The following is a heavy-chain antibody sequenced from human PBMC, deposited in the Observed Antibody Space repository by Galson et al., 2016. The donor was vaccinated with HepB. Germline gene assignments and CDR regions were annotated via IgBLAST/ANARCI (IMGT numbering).Heavy chain of an antibody. D-gene: IGHD6-13*01. CDR1: GYTFTSYY. CDR3: ARDSTAGSHYMDV. J-gene: IGHJ6*03. CDR2: INPSPGFT. Sequence: SVKVSCKASGYTFTSYYMHWVRQAPGQGLQWMGIINPSPGFTTYAPEFQGRLTLTGDTATSTVYMELSSLTSEDTAVYYCARDSTAGSHYMDVWGKGTTVTVSS. V-gene: IGHV1-46*01.